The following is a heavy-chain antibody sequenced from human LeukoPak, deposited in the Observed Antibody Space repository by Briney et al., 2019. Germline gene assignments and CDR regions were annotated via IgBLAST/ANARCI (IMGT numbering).Heavy chain of an antibody. CDR1: GFTFSSYA. D-gene: IGHD1-26*01. J-gene: IGHJ4*02. V-gene: IGHV3-48*03. Sequence: GRSLRLSCAASGFTFSSYAMNWVRQAPGKGLEWVSYISSSGSTIYYADSVKGRFTISKDNAKNSLYLQMHRLRAEDTAVYYCARDSIVSGEFDYWGQGTLVTVSS. CDR3: ARDSIVSGEFDY. CDR2: ISSSGSTI.